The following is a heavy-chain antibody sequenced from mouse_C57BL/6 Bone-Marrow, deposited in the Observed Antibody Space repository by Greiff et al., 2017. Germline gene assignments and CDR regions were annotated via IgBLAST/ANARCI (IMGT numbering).Heavy chain of an antibody. V-gene: IGHV6-3*01. D-gene: IGHD1-1*01. CDR2: IRLKSDNYAT. Sequence: EVQLQESGGGLVQPGGSMKLSCVSSGFTFSNYWMNWVRQSPEKGLEWVAQIRLKSDNYATHYAESVKGRFTISRDDSKSSVYLQMNNLRAEDTGIYYCASFITTVVNYFDYWGQGTTLTVSS. J-gene: IGHJ2*01. CDR3: ASFITTVVNYFDY. CDR1: GFTFSNYW.